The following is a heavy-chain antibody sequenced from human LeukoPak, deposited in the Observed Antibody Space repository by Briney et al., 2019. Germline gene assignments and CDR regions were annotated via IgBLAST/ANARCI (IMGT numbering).Heavy chain of an antibody. V-gene: IGHV4-59*01. CDR3: ARDRSYYGMDV. CDR1: GGSISSYY. CDR2: IYYSGST. J-gene: IGHJ6*02. Sequence: SETLSLTCTVSGGSISSYYWSWLRQPPGKGLEWIGYIYYSGSTNYNPSLKSRVTISVDTSKNQFSLKLSSVTAADTAVYYCARDRSYYGMDVWGQGTTVTVSS.